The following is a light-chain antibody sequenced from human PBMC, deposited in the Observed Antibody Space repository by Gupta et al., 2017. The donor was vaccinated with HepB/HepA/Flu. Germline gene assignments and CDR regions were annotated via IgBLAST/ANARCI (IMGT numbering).Light chain of an antibody. CDR2: DAS. Sequence: DMVFTPSPATLSLSPGERATLSCRASQSVSSYLAWYQQKPGQAPRLLIYDASNRATGIPARFSGSGSGTDFTLTISSLEPEDFAVYYCQQRSNWHLTFGGGTKVEIK. CDR3: QQRSNWHLT. J-gene: IGKJ4*01. CDR1: QSVSSY. V-gene: IGKV3-11*01.